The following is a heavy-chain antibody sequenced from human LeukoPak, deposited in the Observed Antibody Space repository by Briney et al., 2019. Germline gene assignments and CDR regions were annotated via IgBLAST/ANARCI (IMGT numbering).Heavy chain of an antibody. Sequence: PSETLSLTCTVSGGSISSSSYYWGWIRQPPGKGLEWIGSIYYSGSTYYNPSLKSRVTISVDTSKNQFSLKLSSVTAADTAVYYCARYQDPGIAAAGTGGMDVWGQGTTVTVSS. CDR3: ARYQDPGIAAAGTGGMDV. CDR2: IYYSGST. CDR1: GGSISSSSYY. D-gene: IGHD6-13*01. J-gene: IGHJ6*02. V-gene: IGHV4-39*07.